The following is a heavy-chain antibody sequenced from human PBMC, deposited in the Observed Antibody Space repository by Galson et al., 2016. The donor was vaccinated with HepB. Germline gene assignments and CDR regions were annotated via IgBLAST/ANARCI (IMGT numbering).Heavy chain of an antibody. J-gene: IGHJ4*02. D-gene: IGHD3-3*01. CDR3: AKDRRGRFLEWLSFFDY. CDR1: GFTFNSYA. CDR2: VSGRGGST. V-gene: IGHV3-23*01. Sequence: CAASGFTFNSYAMSWVRQAPGKGLEWVSIVSGRGGSTYYADSVKGRFTISRDNSKNTLYLQMNSLRAEDTAVYYCAKDRRGRFLEWLSFFDYWGQGTLVTVSS.